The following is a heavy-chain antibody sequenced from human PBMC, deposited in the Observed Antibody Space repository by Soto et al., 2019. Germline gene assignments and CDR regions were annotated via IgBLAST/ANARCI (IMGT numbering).Heavy chain of an antibody. D-gene: IGHD2-21*01. CDR1: GFTFTAYW. CDR2: IKFDGITA. CDR3: ARGIRNYYGADV. V-gene: IGHV3-74*01. Sequence: GGSLSLSCVASGFTFTAYWMHWVRQAPGQGLVWVSRIKFDGITASYADSVNGRFTISRDNAKNTVYLQMDSLRAEDTGMYYCARGIRNYYGADVWGQGTTVTVSS. J-gene: IGHJ6*02.